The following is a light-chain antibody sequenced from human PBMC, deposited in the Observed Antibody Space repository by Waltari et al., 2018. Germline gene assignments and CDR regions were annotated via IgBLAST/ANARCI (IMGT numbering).Light chain of an antibody. CDR2: RAS. J-gene: IGKJ1*01. CDR1: QSISSW. V-gene: IGKV1-5*03. Sequence: DTQMTQSPSTLPASVGDRVTITCRASQSISSWLAWYQQKPGKAPKLLIYRASSLESGVPSRFSGSGSGTEFTLTISSLQPDDFATYYCQQYNSYPWTFGQGTKVEIK. CDR3: QQYNSYPWT.